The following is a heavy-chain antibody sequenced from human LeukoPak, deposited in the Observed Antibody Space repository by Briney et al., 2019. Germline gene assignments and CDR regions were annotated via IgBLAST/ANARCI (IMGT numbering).Heavy chain of an antibody. J-gene: IGHJ3*02. CDR1: GYTFTGYY. V-gene: IGHV1-2*02. CDR3: ARDRGAGTTHDAFDI. D-gene: IGHD1-7*01. Sequence: ASVKVSCKASGYTFTGYYMHWVRQAPEQGLEWMGWINPNSGGTNYAQKFQGRVTMTRDTSISTAYMELSRLRSDDTAVYYCARDRGAGTTHDAFDIWGQGTMVTVSS. CDR2: INPNSGGT.